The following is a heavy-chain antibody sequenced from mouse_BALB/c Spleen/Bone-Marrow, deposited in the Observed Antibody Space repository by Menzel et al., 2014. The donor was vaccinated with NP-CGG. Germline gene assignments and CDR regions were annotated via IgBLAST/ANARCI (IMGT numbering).Heavy chain of an antibody. V-gene: IGHV1-14*01. J-gene: IGHJ4*01. Sequence: VQLQQSGPELGKPGASVKMSCKASGYTFSSYVLHWVKQKPGQGLEWIGYINPYNDGTKYNEKFKGKATLTSDKSSSTAYIDLSSLTSEDSAVYYCAREADGYYVGAMDYWGQGTSVTVSS. CDR3: AREADGYYVGAMDY. CDR1: GYTFSSYV. D-gene: IGHD2-3*01. CDR2: INPYNDGT.